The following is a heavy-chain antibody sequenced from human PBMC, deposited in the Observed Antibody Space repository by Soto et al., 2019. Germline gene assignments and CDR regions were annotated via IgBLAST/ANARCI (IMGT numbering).Heavy chain of an antibody. J-gene: IGHJ3*02. Sequence: EVQLVESGGGLVKPGGSLRLSCAASGFTFSSYSMNWVRQAPGKGLQWVSSISSSSSYIYYAVSVKGRFTISRDNAKNSLYLQMNSLGAEDTAVYYCARDPFITGTFGAFDIWGQGTMVTVSS. V-gene: IGHV3-21*01. CDR3: ARDPFITGTFGAFDI. CDR2: ISSSSSYI. D-gene: IGHD1-20*01. CDR1: GFTFSSYS.